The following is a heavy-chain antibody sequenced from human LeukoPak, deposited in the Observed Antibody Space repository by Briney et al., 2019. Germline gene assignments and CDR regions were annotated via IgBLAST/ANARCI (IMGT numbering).Heavy chain of an antibody. CDR2: INPNSGGT. V-gene: IGHV1-2*02. Sequence: ASVKVSCKASGYTFTGYYMHWVRQAPGQGLEWMGWINPNSGGTNYAQKFQGRVTMTRDTSISTAYMELSRLRSDDTAVYYCARRAGYYDSSGYYHFDYWGQGTLVTVSS. CDR1: GYTFTGYY. D-gene: IGHD3-22*01. J-gene: IGHJ4*02. CDR3: ARRAGYYDSSGYYHFDY.